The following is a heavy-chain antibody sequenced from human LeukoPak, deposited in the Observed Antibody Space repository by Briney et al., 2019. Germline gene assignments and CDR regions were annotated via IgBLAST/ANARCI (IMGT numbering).Heavy chain of an antibody. CDR1: GYTFTSYY. V-gene: IGHV1-46*01. CDR2: INASGGSR. D-gene: IGHD4-23*01. Sequence: ASXXVSCKGSGYTFTSYYMHWVGQARGQGGEWMGIINASGGSRRYAQKFRGRGTITRETNTRTVYMEMRRLRYEETAVYYCARGSGLLVVTPGAYYFDYWGQGTLVTVSS. CDR3: ARGSGLLVVTPGAYYFDY. J-gene: IGHJ4*02.